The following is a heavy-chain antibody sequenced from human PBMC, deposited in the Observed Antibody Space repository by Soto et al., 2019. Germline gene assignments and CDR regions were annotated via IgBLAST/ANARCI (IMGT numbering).Heavy chain of an antibody. CDR1: GFTFSSYA. CDR2: IVGSGGRT. V-gene: IGHV3-23*01. Sequence: GGSLRLSCVASGFTFSSYAMSWVRQAPGKGLEWVSSIVGSGGRTYYADSVQGRFTISRDNSKNTLYLQMNSLGAEDTAIFYCAKAPVSDYTGHGSCVFELWGPGTLVSVSS. D-gene: IGHD4-4*01. CDR3: AKAPVSDYTGHGSCVFEL. J-gene: IGHJ1*01.